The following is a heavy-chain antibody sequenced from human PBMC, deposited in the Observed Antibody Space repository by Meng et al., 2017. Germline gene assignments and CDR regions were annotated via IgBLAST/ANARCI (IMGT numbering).Heavy chain of an antibody. CDR1: GYTFTGYY. V-gene: IGHV1-2*06. Sequence: ASVKVACKASGYTFTGYYMHWVRQAPGQGLEWMGRINPNSGGTNYAQKFQGRVTMTRDTSISTAYMELSRLRSDDTAVCYCARGFGAVGGFDYWGQGTLVTVSS. D-gene: IGHD3-3*01. J-gene: IGHJ4*02. CDR2: INPNSGGT. CDR3: ARGFGAVGGFDY.